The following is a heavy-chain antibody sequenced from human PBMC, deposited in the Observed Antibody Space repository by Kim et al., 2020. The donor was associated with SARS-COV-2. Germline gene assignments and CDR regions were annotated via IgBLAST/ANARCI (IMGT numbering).Heavy chain of an antibody. D-gene: IGHD6-19*01. Sequence: AKKFQGRGTMTRDTSTSTVYMELSSLRSEDTAVYYCARDQVAVAGRWFDPWGQGTLVTVSS. V-gene: IGHV1-46*01. CDR3: ARDQVAVAGRWFDP. J-gene: IGHJ5*02.